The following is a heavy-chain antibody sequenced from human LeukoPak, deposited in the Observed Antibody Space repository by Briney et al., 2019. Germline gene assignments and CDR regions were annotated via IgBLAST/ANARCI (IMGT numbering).Heavy chain of an antibody. Sequence: PGGSLRLSCAASGFTFDDYAMHWVRQAPGKGLEWVSGISWNSGSIGYADSVKGRFTISRDNAKNSLYLQMNSLRAEDTALYYCAKEGLRFLEWSKRQYMDVWAKGPRSPSP. CDR2: ISWNSGSI. D-gene: IGHD3-3*01. CDR3: AKEGLRFLEWSKRQYMDV. V-gene: IGHV3-9*01. J-gene: IGHJ6*02. CDR1: GFTFDDYA.